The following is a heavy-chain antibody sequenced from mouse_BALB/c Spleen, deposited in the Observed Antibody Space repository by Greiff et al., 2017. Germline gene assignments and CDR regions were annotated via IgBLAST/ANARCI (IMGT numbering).Heavy chain of an antibody. Sequence: EVHLVESGGGLVKPGGSLKLSCAASGFTFSDYYMYWVRQTPEKRLEWVATISDGGSYTYYPDSVKGRFTISRDNAKNNLYLQISSLKSEDTAMYYCARGGSGYGYWGQGTTLTVSS. D-gene: IGHD3-1*01. V-gene: IGHV5-4*02. CDR3: ARGGSGYGY. J-gene: IGHJ2*01. CDR2: ISDGGSYT. CDR1: GFTFSDYY.